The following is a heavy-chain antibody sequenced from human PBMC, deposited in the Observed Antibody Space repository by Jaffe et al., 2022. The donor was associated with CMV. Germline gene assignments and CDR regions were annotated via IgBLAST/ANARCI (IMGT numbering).Heavy chain of an antibody. D-gene: IGHD2-2*01. V-gene: IGHV3-30*18. Sequence: QVQLVESGGGVVQPGRSLRLSCAASRFTFSSFGMHWVRQAPGKGLEWVAMISYDGSNQYYEDSVKGRFSISRDNSKNTLSLQMNSLRPEDTAVYYCAKDRGAYCSSASCYLDYWGQGTLVTVSS. J-gene: IGHJ4*02. CDR3: AKDRGAYCSSASCYLDY. CDR2: ISYDGSNQ. CDR1: RFTFSSFG.